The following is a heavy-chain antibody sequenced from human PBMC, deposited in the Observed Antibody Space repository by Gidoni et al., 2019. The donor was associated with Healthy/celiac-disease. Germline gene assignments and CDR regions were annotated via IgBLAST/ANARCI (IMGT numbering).Heavy chain of an antibody. D-gene: IGHD3-10*01. V-gene: IGHV4-39*01. J-gene: IGHJ5*02. Sequence: QLQLQESGPGLVKPSETLSLTCTVSGGSISSSSYYWGWIRQPPGKGLEWIGSIYYSGSTYYNPSLKSRVTISVDTSKNQFSLKLSSVTAADTAVYYCARHFRNNWFDPWGQGTLVTVSS. CDR3: ARHFRNNWFDP. CDR2: IYYSGST. CDR1: GGSISSSSYY.